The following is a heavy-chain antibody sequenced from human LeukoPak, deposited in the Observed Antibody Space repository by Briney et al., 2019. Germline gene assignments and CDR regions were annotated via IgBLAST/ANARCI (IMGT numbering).Heavy chain of an antibody. CDR2: IYHSGST. Sequence: SETLSLTCAVSGGSISTYYWNWIRQPPGKGLEWIGHIYHSGSTNYNPSLQSRVTISVDTSKNQFSLNLNSVTAADTAVYYCARGGAARLHFQNWGQGTLVTVSS. CDR3: ARGGAARLHFQN. CDR1: GGSISTYY. J-gene: IGHJ1*01. D-gene: IGHD6-6*01. V-gene: IGHV4-59*01.